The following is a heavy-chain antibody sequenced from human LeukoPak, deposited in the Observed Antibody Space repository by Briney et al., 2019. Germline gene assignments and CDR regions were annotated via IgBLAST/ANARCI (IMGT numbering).Heavy chain of an antibody. Sequence: KSSETLSLACAVYGGSFSGYYWSRIRQPPGKGLEWIGEINHSGSTNYNPSLKSRVTISVDTSKNQFSLKLSSVTAADTAVYYCGGFFYYYYGMDVWGQGTTVTVSS. CDR1: GGSFSGYY. J-gene: IGHJ6*02. CDR3: GGFFYYYYGMDV. V-gene: IGHV4-34*01. CDR2: INHSGST.